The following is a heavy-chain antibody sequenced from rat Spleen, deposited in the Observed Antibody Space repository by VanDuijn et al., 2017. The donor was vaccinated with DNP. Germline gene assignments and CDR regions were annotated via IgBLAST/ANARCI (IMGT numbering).Heavy chain of an antibody. D-gene: IGHD4-3*01. CDR2: IGSPAYAP. V-gene: IGHV5S13*01. Sequence: EVQLVESGGGLVQPGRSLKLSCTASGFTFSNYGMAWVRQAPTMGLEWVASIGSPAYAPYYTDSVKGRFAISRDNAKRTLYLQMNSLRSEDMATYYCVRWNSGHFDYWGQGVMVTVSS. CDR3: VRWNSGHFDY. J-gene: IGHJ2*01. CDR1: GFTFSNYG.